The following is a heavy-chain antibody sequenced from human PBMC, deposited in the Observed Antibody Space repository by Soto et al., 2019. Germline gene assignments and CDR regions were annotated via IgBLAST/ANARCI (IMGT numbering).Heavy chain of an antibody. J-gene: IGHJ4*02. CDR1: GGTFSSYP. V-gene: IGHV1-69*02. Sequence: QVQLVQSGAEVKKPGSSVKVSCKASGGTFSSYPVSWVRQAPGQGLEWMGRINPILGIANYAQKFQGRVTITADKSTSTAYMELSSLRSEDTAVYYCARGTPPFDYWGQGTLVTVSS. CDR2: INPILGIA. CDR3: ARGTPPFDY.